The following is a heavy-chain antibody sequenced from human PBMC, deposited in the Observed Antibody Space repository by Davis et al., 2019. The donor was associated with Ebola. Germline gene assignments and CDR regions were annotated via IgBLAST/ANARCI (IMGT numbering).Heavy chain of an antibody. CDR1: GFTFSGSA. Sequence: GESLKISCAASGFTFSGSAMHWVRQASGEGLEWVGRIRSKANSYATAYAASVKGRFTISRDDSKNTADLQMNSLKTEDTAVYYCARDGGQFTRGYYYYYGMDVWGQGTTVTVSS. CDR3: ARDGGQFTRGYYYYYGMDV. D-gene: IGHD3-16*01. J-gene: IGHJ6*02. V-gene: IGHV3-73*01. CDR2: IRSKANSYAT.